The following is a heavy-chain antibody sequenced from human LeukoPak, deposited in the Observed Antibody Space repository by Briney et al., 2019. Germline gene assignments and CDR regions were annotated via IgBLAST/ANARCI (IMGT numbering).Heavy chain of an antibody. CDR1: GLTFSTYA. Sequence: PGGSLRLSCVASGLTFSTYAMSWVRQAPGKGLEWVGRIKPKTDGETTEYAAPVKDRFSISRDDSKSMMYLQMNSLKTEDTAVYYCITPLPYSAQGGQGTLVTVSS. V-gene: IGHV3-15*01. CDR2: IKPKTDGETT. D-gene: IGHD2-21*01. CDR3: ITPLPYSAQ. J-gene: IGHJ4*02.